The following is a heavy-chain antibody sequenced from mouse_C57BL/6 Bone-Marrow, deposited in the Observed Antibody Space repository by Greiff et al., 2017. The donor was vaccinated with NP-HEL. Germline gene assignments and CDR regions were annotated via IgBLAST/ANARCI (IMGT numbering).Heavy chain of an antibody. J-gene: IGHJ2*01. D-gene: IGHD4-1*01. Sequence: VQLQQPGAELVRPGSSVKLSCKASGYTFTSYWMHWVKQRPIQGLEWIGNIDPSDSETHYNQKFKDKATLTVDKSSSTAYMQLSSLTSEDSAVYYCAREGGNWDVDCWGKGTTLTVSS. CDR3: AREGGNWDVDC. CDR2: IDPSDSET. CDR1: GYTFTSYW. V-gene: IGHV1-52*01.